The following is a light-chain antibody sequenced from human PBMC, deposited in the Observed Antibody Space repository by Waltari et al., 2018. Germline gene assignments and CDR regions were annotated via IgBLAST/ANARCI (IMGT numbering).Light chain of an antibody. CDR3: CSYAGLGTYV. J-gene: IGLJ1*01. Sequence: QSALTQPASVSGTPGQSITISCTGTSRDVGNSALVSWYQQHPGKAPKLLGCEVIKRPSGVSSRFSGSKSGNTASLTISGLQAEDEADYYCCSYAGLGTYVFGSGTKVTVL. CDR2: EVI. V-gene: IGLV2-23*02. CDR1: SRDVGNSAL.